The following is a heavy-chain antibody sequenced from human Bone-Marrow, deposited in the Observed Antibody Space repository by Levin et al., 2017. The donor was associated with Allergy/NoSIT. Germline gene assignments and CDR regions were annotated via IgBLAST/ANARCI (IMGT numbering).Heavy chain of an antibody. Sequence: ASVKVSCKASGYTFTSYYMHWVRQAPGQGLEWMGIINPSGGSTSYAQKFQGRVTMTRDTSTSTVYMELSSLRSEDTAVYYCARDDPFIAVAGTVLDYWGQGTLVTVSS. CDR2: INPSGGST. J-gene: IGHJ4*02. CDR3: ARDDPFIAVAGTVLDY. V-gene: IGHV1-46*01. D-gene: IGHD6-19*01. CDR1: GYTFTSYY.